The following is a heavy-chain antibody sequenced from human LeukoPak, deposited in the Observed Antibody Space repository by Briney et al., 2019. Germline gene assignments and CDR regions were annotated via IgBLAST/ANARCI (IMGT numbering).Heavy chain of an antibody. J-gene: IGHJ4*02. CDR2: ISYDGSNK. CDR1: GVTFSSYA. CDR3: APSPALLASCGGDCHGFAY. Sequence: GRSLRLSCAASGVTFSSYAMHWVRQAPGKGLEWVAVISYDGSNKYYADSVKGRFTISRDNSKNTMYLRMNSLRAEETAVYYCAPSPALLASCGGDCHGFAYWGQPTLLTVPS. D-gene: IGHD2-21*02. V-gene: IGHV3-30-3*01.